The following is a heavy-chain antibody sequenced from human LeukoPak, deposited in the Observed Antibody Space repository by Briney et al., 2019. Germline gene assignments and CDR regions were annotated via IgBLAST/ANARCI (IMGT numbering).Heavy chain of an antibody. Sequence: GGSLRLSCAASGFTFSSYAMHWVRQAPGKGLEWVAVISYDGSNKYYADSVKGRFTISRDNSKNTLYLQMNSLRAEDTAVYYCASNYDSSGYFDYWGQGTLVTVSS. D-gene: IGHD3-22*01. V-gene: IGHV3-30*04. CDR2: ISYDGSNK. J-gene: IGHJ4*02. CDR3: ASNYDSSGYFDY. CDR1: GFTFSSYA.